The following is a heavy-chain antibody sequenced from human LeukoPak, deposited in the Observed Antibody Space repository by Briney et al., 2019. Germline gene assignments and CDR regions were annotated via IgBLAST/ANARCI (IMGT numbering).Heavy chain of an antibody. Sequence: GGSLRLSCGASGFTFNNYGMNWVRQAPGKGLEWVSAISGSGDNTYYADSVKGRFTISRDNSKNTLYLQMNSLRAEDTAVYYCAKVLRVWENSGLFDYWGQGTLVTVSS. CDR3: AKVLRVWENSGLFDY. CDR1: GFTFNNYG. D-gene: IGHD3-16*01. CDR2: ISGSGDNT. V-gene: IGHV3-23*01. J-gene: IGHJ4*02.